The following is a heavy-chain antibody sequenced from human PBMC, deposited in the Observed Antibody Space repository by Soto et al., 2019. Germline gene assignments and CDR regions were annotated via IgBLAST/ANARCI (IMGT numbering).Heavy chain of an antibody. CDR1: GGSFSGYY. Sequence: LSLTCAVYGGSFSGYYWSWIRQPPGKGLEWIGEINHSGSTNYNPSLKSRVTISVDTSKNQFSLKLSSVTAADTAVYYCARTLWIPFDYWGQGTLVTVSS. CDR2: INHSGST. V-gene: IGHV4-34*01. CDR3: ARTLWIPFDY. D-gene: IGHD5-12*01. J-gene: IGHJ4*02.